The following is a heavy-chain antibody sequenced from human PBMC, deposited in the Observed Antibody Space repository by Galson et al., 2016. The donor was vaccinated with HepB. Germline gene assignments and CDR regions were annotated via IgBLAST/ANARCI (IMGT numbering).Heavy chain of an antibody. D-gene: IGHD1-7*01. J-gene: IGHJ5*02. V-gene: IGHV4-39*01. Sequence: SETLSLTCTVSDVSINSGSYFWGWIRQPPGKGLEWIGSTHWTGTSYSQPTLQSRATVSLDTPKNQFSLRLSSVTAADTAVYYCAIQNYIHWFDTWGQGALVTISS. CDR1: DVSINSGSYF. CDR2: THWTGTS. CDR3: AIQNYIHWFDT.